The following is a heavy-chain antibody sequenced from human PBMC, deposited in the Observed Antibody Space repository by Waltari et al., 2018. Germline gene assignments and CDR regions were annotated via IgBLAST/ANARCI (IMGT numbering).Heavy chain of an antibody. V-gene: IGHV4-34*01. Sequence: QVQLQQWGAGLLKPSETLSLTCAVYGGSFSGYYWSWIRQPPGKGLEWIGEINHSGSTNYNPSLKSRVTIAVDTSKNQFSLKLSSVTAADTAVYYCASGANIYYYYMDVWGKGTTVTVSS. J-gene: IGHJ6*03. CDR3: ASGANIYYYYMDV. D-gene: IGHD1-26*01. CDR1: GGSFSGYY. CDR2: INHSGST.